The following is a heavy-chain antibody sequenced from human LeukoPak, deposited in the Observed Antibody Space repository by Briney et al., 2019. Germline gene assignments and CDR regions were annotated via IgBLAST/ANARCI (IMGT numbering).Heavy chain of an antibody. J-gene: IGHJ4*02. V-gene: IGHV4-34*01. CDR2: INHSGST. CDR3: ARRYDYVWGSYRPYFDY. CDR1: GGSFSGYY. D-gene: IGHD3-16*02. Sequence: WETLSLTCAVHGGSFSGYYWSWIRQPPGKGLEWIGEINHSGSTNYNPSLKSRVTMSVDTSKNQFSLKLSSVTAADTAVYYCARRYDYVWGSYRPYFDYWGQGTLVTVSS.